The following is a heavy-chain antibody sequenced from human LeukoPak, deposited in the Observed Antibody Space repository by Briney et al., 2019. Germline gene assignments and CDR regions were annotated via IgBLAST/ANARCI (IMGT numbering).Heavy chain of an antibody. CDR2: IIPIFGTA. CDR1: GGTFSSYA. CDR3: ARGDRLGYCSSTSCYGEADY. V-gene: IGHV1-69*01. D-gene: IGHD2-2*01. Sequence: SVKVSCKASGGTFSSYAISWVRQAPGQGLEWMGGIIPIFGTANYAQKFQGGVTITADESTSTAYMELSSLRSEDTAVYYCARGDRLGYCSSTSCYGEADYWGQGTLVTVSS. J-gene: IGHJ4*02.